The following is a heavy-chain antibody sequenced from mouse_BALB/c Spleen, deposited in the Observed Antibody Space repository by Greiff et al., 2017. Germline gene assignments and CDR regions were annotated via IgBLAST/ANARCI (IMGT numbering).Heavy chain of an antibody. Sequence: QVQLQQSGAELVRPGTSVKVSCKASGYAFTNYLIEWVKQRPGQGLEWIGVINPGSGGTNYNEKFKGKATLTADKSSSTAYMQLSSLTSDDSAVYFCARWGDGDYYYAMDYWGQGTSVTVSS. J-gene: IGHJ4*01. D-gene: IGHD3-3*01. CDR3: ARWGDGDYYYAMDY. V-gene: IGHV1-54*01. CDR1: GYAFTNYL. CDR2: INPGSGGT.